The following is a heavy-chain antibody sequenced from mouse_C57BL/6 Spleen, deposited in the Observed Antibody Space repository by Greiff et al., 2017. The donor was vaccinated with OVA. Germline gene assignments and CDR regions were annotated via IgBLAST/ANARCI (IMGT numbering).Heavy chain of an antibody. V-gene: IGHV1-82*01. CDR2: IYPGDGDT. Sequence: VQLQQSGPELVKPGASVKISCKASGYAFSSSWMNWVKQRPGKGLEWIGRIYPGDGDTNYNGKFKGKATLTADKSSSTAYMQLSSLTSEDSAVYFCAILRYYAMDYWGQGTSVTVSS. CDR3: AILRYYAMDY. D-gene: IGHD1-1*01. CDR1: GYAFSSSW. J-gene: IGHJ4*01.